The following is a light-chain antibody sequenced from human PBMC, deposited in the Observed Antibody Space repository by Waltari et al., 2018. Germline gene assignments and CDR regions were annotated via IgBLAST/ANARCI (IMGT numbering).Light chain of an antibody. CDR2: NVS. CDR1: SSDGGGYNY. J-gene: IGLJ2*01. Sequence: QSALTQPASVSGSPGQSITISCTGTSSDGGGYNYVSWYQQHPGKAPKLIIFNVSNRPSGVSSRFSGSKSGNTASLTISGLQAQDEADYYCSSYISSDTLELFGGGTSLTVL. V-gene: IGLV2-14*03. CDR3: SSYISSDTLEL.